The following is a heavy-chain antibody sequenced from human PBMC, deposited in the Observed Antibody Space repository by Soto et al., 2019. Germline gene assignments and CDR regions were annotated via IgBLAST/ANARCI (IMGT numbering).Heavy chain of an antibody. CDR3: ARMVGATLVDF. D-gene: IGHD1-26*01. CDR1: GASISSTTSHNW. J-gene: IGHJ4*02. CDR2: IYHSGST. Sequence: QVHLQESGPGLVRPSGTLSLTCAVSGASISSTTSHNWWSWVRQPPGKGLEWIGEIYHSGSTNYNPSLKSRLTMSVDKSTNQFSLKLTSVTAADTAVYYCARMVGATLVDFWGQGTLVTVSS. V-gene: IGHV4-4*02.